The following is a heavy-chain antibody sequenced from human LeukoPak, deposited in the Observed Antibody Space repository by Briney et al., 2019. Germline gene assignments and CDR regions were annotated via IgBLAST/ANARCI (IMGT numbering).Heavy chain of an antibody. CDR2: IYWNDNK. J-gene: IGHJ6*03. Sequence: SGPTLVKPTQTLTLTCSFSGFSFTTTGVGVGWIRQSPGEALEWLGVIYWNDNKRYRPSLKSRLTITKDTSKNQVVLTMTNMDPVDTATYYCAHSFPYYYYMDVWGKGTTVTVSS. CDR3: AHSFPYYYYMDV. V-gene: IGHV2-5*01. CDR1: GFSFTTTGVG.